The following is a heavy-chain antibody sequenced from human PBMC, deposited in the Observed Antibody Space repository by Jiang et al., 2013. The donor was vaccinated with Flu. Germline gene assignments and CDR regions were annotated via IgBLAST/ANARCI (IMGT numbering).Heavy chain of an antibody. Sequence: GAEVKKPGASVKVSCKASGYTFTGYYMHWVRQAPGQGLEWMGWINPNSGGTNYAQKFQGRVTMTRDTSISTAYMELSRLRSDDTAVYYCARADYYDSSGYSYVYYFDYWGQGTLVTVSS. CDR3: ARADYYDSSGYSYVYYFDY. CDR1: GYTFTGYY. D-gene: IGHD3-22*01. J-gene: IGHJ4*02. CDR2: INPNSGGT. V-gene: IGHV1-2*02.